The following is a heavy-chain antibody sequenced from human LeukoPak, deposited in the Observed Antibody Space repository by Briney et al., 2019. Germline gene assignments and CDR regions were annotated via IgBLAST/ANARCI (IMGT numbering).Heavy chain of an antibody. Sequence: PSETLSLTCAVYGGSFSGYYWSWIRQPPGKGLEWIGEINHSGNTNYNPYLTSRVTIPVAASKNQFSLKLSSAPVADTAVYYCARLGYCSGGTCSSAPFDYWGQGTLVTVSS. CDR2: INHSGNT. V-gene: IGHV4-34*01. CDR1: GGSFSGYY. J-gene: IGHJ4*02. CDR3: ARLGYCSGGTCSSAPFDY. D-gene: IGHD2-15*01.